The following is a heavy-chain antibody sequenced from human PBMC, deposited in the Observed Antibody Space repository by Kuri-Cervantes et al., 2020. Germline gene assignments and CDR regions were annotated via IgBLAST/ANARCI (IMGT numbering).Heavy chain of an antibody. Sequence: SETLSLTCTVSGGSISSGSYYWSWIRQPAGKGLEWIGRIYTSGSTNYNPSLKSRVAISVDTSKNQFSLKLSSVTAADTAVYYCAREVRRRGYYGMDVWGQGTTVTVSS. V-gene: IGHV4-61*02. J-gene: IGHJ6*02. CDR1: GGSISSGSYY. D-gene: IGHD3-10*01. CDR2: IYTSGST. CDR3: AREVRRRGYYGMDV.